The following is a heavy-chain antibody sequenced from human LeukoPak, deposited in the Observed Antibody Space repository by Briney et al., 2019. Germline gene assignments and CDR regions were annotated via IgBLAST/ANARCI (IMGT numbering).Heavy chain of an antibody. CDR1: GGSFSGYY. CDR2: INHSGST. J-gene: IGHJ6*02. D-gene: IGHD3-9*01. Sequence: PSETLSLTCAVYGGSFSGYYWSWIRQPPGKGLEWIGEINHSGSTNYNPSLKSRVTISVDTSKNQFSLKLSSVTAADTAVYYCARLRGPSLTGYYKGYYYYGMDVWGQGTTVTVSS. V-gene: IGHV4-34*01. CDR3: ARLRGPSLTGYYKGYYYYGMDV.